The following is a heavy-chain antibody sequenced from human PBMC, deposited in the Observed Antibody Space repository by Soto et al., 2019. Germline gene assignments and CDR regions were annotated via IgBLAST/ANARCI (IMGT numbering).Heavy chain of an antibody. CDR2: IYYSGST. J-gene: IGHJ3*02. V-gene: IGHV4-59*01. Sequence: PSETLSLTCSVSGGSISSYYWSWIRQPPGKGLEWIGYIYYSGSTNYNPSLKSRVTISVDTSKNQFSLKLSSVTAADTAVYYCARVRGFNDAFDIWGQGTMVTVSS. CDR3: ARVRGFNDAFDI. CDR1: GGSISSYY.